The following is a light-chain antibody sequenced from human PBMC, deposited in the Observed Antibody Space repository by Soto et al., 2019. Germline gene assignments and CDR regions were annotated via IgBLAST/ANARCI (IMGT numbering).Light chain of an antibody. V-gene: IGKV1-39*01. J-gene: IGKJ5*01. CDR1: QSISKH. Sequence: DIDMTQSPATLSLSAGDRVTLTCRASQSISKHLTWYQQKAGRAPRLIIYGASNLQTGIPARFSARGSETEFTFTISSLLPEDFATYFCQQGYSTPLTFGQGT. CDR3: QQGYSTPLT. CDR2: GAS.